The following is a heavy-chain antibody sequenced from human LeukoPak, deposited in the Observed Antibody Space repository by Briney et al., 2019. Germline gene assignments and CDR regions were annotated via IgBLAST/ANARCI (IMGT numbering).Heavy chain of an antibody. J-gene: IGHJ5*02. CDR3: ARGRRGWFDP. Sequence: SETLSLTCTVSGGPIRGSSSYWGWIRQPPGKGLQWIGSIYYSGSTYYNPSLKSRVTISVDMSINQFSLKLNSVTAADTAVYYCARGRRGWFDPWGQGTLVTVSS. CDR1: GGPIRGSSSY. CDR2: IYYSGST. D-gene: IGHD3-10*01. V-gene: IGHV4-39*01.